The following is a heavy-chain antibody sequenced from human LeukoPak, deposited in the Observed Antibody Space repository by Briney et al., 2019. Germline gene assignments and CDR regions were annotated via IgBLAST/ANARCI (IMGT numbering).Heavy chain of an antibody. J-gene: IGHJ3*02. CDR3: ASQYCSGRSCDAFDI. V-gene: IGHV4-4*07. D-gene: IGHD2-15*01. CDR2: IYTSGST. CDR1: GGSISSYY. Sequence: SSETLSLTCTVSGGSISSYYWNWIRQPAGKGLEWIGRIYTSGSTNYNPSLKSRVTMSVDTSKNQFSLKLSSVTAADTAVYYCASQYCSGRSCDAFDIWGQGTMVTVSS.